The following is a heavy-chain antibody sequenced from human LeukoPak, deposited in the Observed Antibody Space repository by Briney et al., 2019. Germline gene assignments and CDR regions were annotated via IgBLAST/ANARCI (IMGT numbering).Heavy chain of an antibody. CDR2: ISGSSGST. CDR1: GFSFSTYA. D-gene: IGHD2/OR15-2a*01. V-gene: IGHV3-23*01. CDR3: ARGGIVKDPFDY. Sequence: PGGSLRLSCAASGFSFSTYAMSWVRQAPGKGLEWVSAISGSSGSTYYADSVKGRFTISRDNSKKTLYLQMNSLRAGDTAVYYCARGGIVKDPFDYWGQGTLVTVSS. J-gene: IGHJ4*02.